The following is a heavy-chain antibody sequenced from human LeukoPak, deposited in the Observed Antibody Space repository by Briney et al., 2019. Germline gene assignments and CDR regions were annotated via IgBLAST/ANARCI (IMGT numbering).Heavy chain of an antibody. CDR2: INSDGSST. J-gene: IGHJ4*02. CDR3: ARVDPKAPGDYS. CDR1: GFTFSSYW. V-gene: IGHV3-74*03. D-gene: IGHD3-10*01. Sequence: GGSLRLSCAASGFTFSSYWMHWVRQAPGKGLVWVSRINSDGSSTKYADSVKGRFTIPRDNAKSTLYVQMNNLRAEDTAVYYCARVDPKAPGDYSWGRGTLVTVSS.